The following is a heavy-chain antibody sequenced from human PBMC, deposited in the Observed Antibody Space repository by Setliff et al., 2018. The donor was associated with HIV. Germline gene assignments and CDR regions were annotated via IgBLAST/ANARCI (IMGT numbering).Heavy chain of an antibody. CDR3: ARAAYSGTYLWEPATDL. CDR1: GGSFSDYY. D-gene: IGHD1-26*01. Sequence: SETLSLTCVAHGGSFSDYYWSWIRQPPGKGLEWIGEINQSGSTDYSPPLKSRVTISIDASTNQVSLTLSSVTAADTAVYYCARAAYSGTYLWEPATDLWGRGTLVTVSS. J-gene: IGHJ2*01. CDR2: INQSGST. V-gene: IGHV4-34*01.